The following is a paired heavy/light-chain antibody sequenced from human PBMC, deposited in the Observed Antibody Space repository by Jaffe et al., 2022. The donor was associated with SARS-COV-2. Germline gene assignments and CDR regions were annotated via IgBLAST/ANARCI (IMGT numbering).Heavy chain of an antibody. CDR2: ISGSGGST. V-gene: IGHV3-23*01. CDR3: AKDLRGAKMATITHILDY. Sequence: EVQLLESGGGLVQPGGSLRLSCAASGFTFSSYAMSWVRQAPGKGLEWVSAISGSGGSTYYADSVKGRFTISRDNSKNTLYLQMNSLRAEDTAVYYCAKDLRGAKMATITHILDYWGQGTLVTVSS. D-gene: IGHD5-12*01. J-gene: IGHJ4*02. CDR1: GFTFSSYA.
Light chain of an antibody. CDR2: DAS. CDR1: QSVSSY. Sequence: EIVLTQSPATLSLSPGERATLSCRASQSVSSYLAWYQQKPGQAPRLLIYDASNRATGIPARFSGSGSGTDFTLTISSLEPEDFAVYYCQQRSNWPPGTFGPGTKVDIK. J-gene: IGKJ3*01. CDR3: QQRSNWPPGT. V-gene: IGKV3-11*01.